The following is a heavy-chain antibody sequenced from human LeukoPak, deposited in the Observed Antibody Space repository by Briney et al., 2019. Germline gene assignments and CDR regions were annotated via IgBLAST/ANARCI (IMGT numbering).Heavy chain of an antibody. J-gene: IGHJ4*02. V-gene: IGHV3-48*04. CDR3: ARFGAVVVPAAITTAGDY. D-gene: IGHD2-2*01. CDR1: GFTFSSYS. Sequence: PGGSLRLSCAASGFTFSSYSMNWVRQAPGKGLGWVSYISSSGSTIYYADSVKGRFTISRDNAKNSLYLQMNSLRAEDTAVYYCARFGAVVVPAAITTAGDYWGQGTLVTVSS. CDR2: ISSSGSTI.